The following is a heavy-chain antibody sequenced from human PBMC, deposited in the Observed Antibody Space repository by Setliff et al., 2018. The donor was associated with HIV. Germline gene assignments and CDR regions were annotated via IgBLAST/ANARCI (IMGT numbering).Heavy chain of an antibody. Sequence: PSETLSLTCAVYGGSFSGNYWSWIRQPPGKGLEWIGEVNHGGRLNYNPSLKSRVTISVDTSKNQFSLRLTSVTAADTALYYCARRGTYYNFWSGYLGPRYNWFDPWGQGTLVTVSS. CDR3: ARRGTYYNFWSGYLGPRYNWFDP. D-gene: IGHD3-3*01. V-gene: IGHV4-34*01. J-gene: IGHJ5*02. CDR1: GGSFSGNY. CDR2: VNHGGRL.